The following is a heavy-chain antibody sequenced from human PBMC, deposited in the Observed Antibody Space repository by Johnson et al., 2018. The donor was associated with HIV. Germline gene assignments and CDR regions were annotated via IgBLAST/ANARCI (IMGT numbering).Heavy chain of an antibody. D-gene: IGHD5-18*01. CDR1: GFTFSSYA. V-gene: IGHV3-23*04. J-gene: IGHJ3*02. Sequence: VQLVESGGGLVQPGGSLRLSCAASGFTFSSYAMSWVRQAPGKGLEWVSAISGSGGSTYYADSVKGRFTISRDNSKNTVFLQMNTLRADDTAVYYCARAYTYGAFDIWGQGTMVTVSS. CDR2: ISGSGGST. CDR3: ARAYTYGAFDI.